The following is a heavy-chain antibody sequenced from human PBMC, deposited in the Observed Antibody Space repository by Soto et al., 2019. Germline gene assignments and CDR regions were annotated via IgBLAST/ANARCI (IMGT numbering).Heavy chain of an antibody. D-gene: IGHD3-3*01. Sequence: ASVKVSCKASGYTFTIYGISWVLQAPGQGLEWMGWISAYNGNTNYAQKLQGRVTMTTDTSTSTAYMELRSLRSDDTAVYYCARISSYDFWSGHYMGGAFDIWGQGTMVTVSS. J-gene: IGHJ3*02. CDR1: GYTFTIYG. CDR2: ISAYNGNT. CDR3: ARISSYDFWSGHYMGGAFDI. V-gene: IGHV1-18*01.